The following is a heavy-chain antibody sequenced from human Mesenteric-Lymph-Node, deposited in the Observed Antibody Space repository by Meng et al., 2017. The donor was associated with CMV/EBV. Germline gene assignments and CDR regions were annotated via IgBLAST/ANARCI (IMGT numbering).Heavy chain of an antibody. CDR1: GFTVSSNY. D-gene: IGHD3-3*01. Sequence: GESLKISCAASGFTVSSNYMSWVRQAPGKGLEWVSVIYSCGSTYYADSVKGRFTISRDNSMNRLYLQMNSLRPEDTAVYYCGRDPHDFWSGKNWCDSWGQGTLVTVSS. CDR2: IYSCGST. CDR3: GRDPHDFWSGKNWCDS. V-gene: IGHV3-66*03. J-gene: IGHJ5*01.